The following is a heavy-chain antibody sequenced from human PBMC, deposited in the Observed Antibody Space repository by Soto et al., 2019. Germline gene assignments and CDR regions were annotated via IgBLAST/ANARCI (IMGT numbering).Heavy chain of an antibody. D-gene: IGHD3-9*01. V-gene: IGHV6-1*01. CDR3: ARDPNSDDWINAFDV. CDR2: TYYRSKWYN. J-gene: IGHJ3*01. CDR1: GGSVSGNSAA. Sequence: SQTLSLTCAISGGSVSGNSAAWNWIRQSPSRGLEWLGRTYYRSKWYNDCAVSVKSRITINPDTSKNQFSLHLDSVTPDDSAVYSCARDPNSDDWINAFDVWGPGTMVTVSS.